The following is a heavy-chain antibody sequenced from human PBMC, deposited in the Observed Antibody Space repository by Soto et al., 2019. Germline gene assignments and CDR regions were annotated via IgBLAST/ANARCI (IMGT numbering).Heavy chain of an antibody. D-gene: IGHD5-18*01. Sequence: SETLSLTCTVSGGSISSYYWSWIRQPPGKGLEWIGYIYYSGSTNYNPSLKSRVTISVDTSKNQFSLKLSSVTAADTAVYYCAMGGIQLWFFYYYGMDVWGQGTTVTVSS. V-gene: IGHV4-59*01. J-gene: IGHJ6*02. CDR3: AMGGIQLWFFYYYGMDV. CDR2: IYYSGST. CDR1: GGSISSYY.